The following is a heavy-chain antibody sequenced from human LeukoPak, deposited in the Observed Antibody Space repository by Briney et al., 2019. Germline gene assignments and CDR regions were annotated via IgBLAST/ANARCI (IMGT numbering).Heavy chain of an antibody. CDR2: IYPADSDT. CDR3: ARDTTFDY. V-gene: IGHV5-51*01. J-gene: IGHJ4*02. Sequence: GESLKISCQVSGYIFTHYWIGWVRQMPGKGLESMGIIYPADSDTTYSPSFQGQVTISADKSISTAYLQWSSLKASDTAMYYCARDTTFDYWGQGTLVTVSS. CDR1: GYIFTHYW. D-gene: IGHD5-18*01.